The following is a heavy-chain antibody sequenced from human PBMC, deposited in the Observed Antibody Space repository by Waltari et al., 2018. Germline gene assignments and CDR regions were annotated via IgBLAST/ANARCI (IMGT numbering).Heavy chain of an antibody. CDR1: GFTFSSYN. CDR2: ISSGSSYI. V-gene: IGHV3-21*01. J-gene: IGHJ4*02. D-gene: IGHD3-3*01. Sequence: EVQLVESGGGLVKPGGSLRLSCAASGFTFSSYNMNWVRQAPGKGLEWVSSISSGSSYIYYADSVKGRFTISRDNAKNSLYLQMNSLRAEDTAVYYCARDVAPYYDFWSGYDYYFDYWGQGTLVTVSS. CDR3: ARDVAPYYDFWSGYDYYFDY.